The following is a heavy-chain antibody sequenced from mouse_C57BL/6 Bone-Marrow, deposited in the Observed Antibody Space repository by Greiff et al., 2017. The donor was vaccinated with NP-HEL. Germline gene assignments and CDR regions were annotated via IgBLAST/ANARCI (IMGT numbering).Heavy chain of an antibody. CDR1: GYTFTDYY. D-gene: IGHD4-1*01. J-gene: IGHJ1*03. Sequence: QVQLKQSGAELVRPGASVKLSCKASGYTFTDYYINWVKQRPGQGLEWIARIYPGSGNTYYNEKFKGKATLTAEKSSSTAYLQLSSLTSEDSAVYFCARWGVIWDVWYFDVWGTGTTVTVSS. CDR2: IYPGSGNT. V-gene: IGHV1-76*01. CDR3: ARWGVIWDVWYFDV.